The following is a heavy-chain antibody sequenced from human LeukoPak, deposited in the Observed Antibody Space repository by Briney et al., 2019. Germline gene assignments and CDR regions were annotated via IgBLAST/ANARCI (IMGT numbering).Heavy chain of an antibody. Sequence: PGGFLRLSCAPSGFTFSSYEMSWVRQAPGKGLEWVSYISSSGGTVKYADSVKGRFTISRDNAKNSLYLQMNSLRAEDTAVYYCAGDLPHWGQGTLVTVSS. CDR1: GFTFSSYE. CDR3: AGDLPH. J-gene: IGHJ4*02. CDR2: ISSSGGTV. V-gene: IGHV3-48*03.